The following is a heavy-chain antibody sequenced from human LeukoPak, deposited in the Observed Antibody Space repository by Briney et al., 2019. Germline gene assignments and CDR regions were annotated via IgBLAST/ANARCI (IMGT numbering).Heavy chain of an antibody. Sequence: ASVTVSCKPSGYTFTSYGISWVRQAPGQGLDWMGWISAYNGNTNYAQKLQGRVTMTTDTSTSTAYLELRSLRSDDTAVYYCARGVDSGSYYGNYWGQGTLVTVSS. CDR3: ARGVDSGSYYGNY. CDR1: GYTFTSYG. CDR2: ISAYNGNT. V-gene: IGHV1-18*01. D-gene: IGHD1-26*01. J-gene: IGHJ4*02.